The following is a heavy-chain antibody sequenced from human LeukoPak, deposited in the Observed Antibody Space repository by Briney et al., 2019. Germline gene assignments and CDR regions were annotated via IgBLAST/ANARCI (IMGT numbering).Heavy chain of an antibody. CDR1: EFSVGSNY. D-gene: IGHD2-2*01. CDR3: AKRGCSGTSCYAGYYYMDV. J-gene: IGHJ6*03. CDR2: ISGSGGGT. Sequence: GGSLGLSCAASEFSVGSNYMTWVRQAPGKGLEWVSSISGSGGGTYYADSVKGRFIISRDNSKNTLYLQMNSLRAEDTAVYYCAKRGCSGTSCYAGYYYMDVWGKGTTVTISS. V-gene: IGHV3-23*01.